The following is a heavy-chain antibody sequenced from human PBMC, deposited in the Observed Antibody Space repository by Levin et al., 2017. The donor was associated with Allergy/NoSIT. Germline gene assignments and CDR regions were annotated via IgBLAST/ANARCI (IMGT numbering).Heavy chain of an antibody. D-gene: IGHD6-19*01. J-gene: IGHJ3*02. CDR2: IYSTGTT. V-gene: IGHV4-4*07. CDR3: ARDMLSSVDAFDI. CDR1: GGSIRSYY. Sequence: MASETLSLTCTVSGGSIRSYYWGWIRQPPGKRLEWIGHIYSTGTTNYNPSLKSRLSMSVDTSKNQFSLRLSSVTAADTAMYYCARDMLSSVDAFDIWGQGTMVTVSS.